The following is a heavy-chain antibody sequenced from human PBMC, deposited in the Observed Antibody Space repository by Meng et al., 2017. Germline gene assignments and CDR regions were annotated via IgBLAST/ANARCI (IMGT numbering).Heavy chain of an antibody. J-gene: IGHJ4*02. CDR3: ARLAVAGIADY. CDR1: GFTFSSYE. D-gene: IGHD6-19*01. CDR2: ISSSSSYI. Sequence: GESLKISCAASGFTFSSYEMNWVRQAPGKGLEWVSSISSSSSYIYYADSVKGRFTISRDNAKNSLYLQMNSLRAEDTAVYYCARLAVAGIADYWGQGTLVTVSS. V-gene: IGHV3-21*06.